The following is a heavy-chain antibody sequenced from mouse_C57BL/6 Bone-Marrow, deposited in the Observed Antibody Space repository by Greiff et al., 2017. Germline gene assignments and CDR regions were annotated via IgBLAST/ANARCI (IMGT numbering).Heavy chain of an antibody. CDR2: IDPSDSYT. Sequence: VQLQQPGAELVMPGASVKLSCKASGYTFTSYWMHWVKQRPGQGLEWIGEIDPSDSYTNYNQKFKGKSTLTVDKSSSTAYMQLSSLTSEDSAVYYCARKGYYGNSYYFDYWGQGTTLTVSS. V-gene: IGHV1-69*01. CDR3: ARKGYYGNSYYFDY. D-gene: IGHD2-1*01. CDR1: GYTFTSYW. J-gene: IGHJ2*01.